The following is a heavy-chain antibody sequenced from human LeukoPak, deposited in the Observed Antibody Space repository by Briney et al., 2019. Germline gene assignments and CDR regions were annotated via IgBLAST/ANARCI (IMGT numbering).Heavy chain of an antibody. D-gene: IGHD1-7*01. V-gene: IGHV3-15*01. Sequence: GGSLRLSCAASGFTFSSYWMTWVRQAPGKGLEWVGRLKTKTDGGTTDYAAPVRGRFTISRDDSKNTLYLHMNSLKTEDTAVYYCTTDNYISLDYWGQGTLVTVSS. CDR2: LKTKTDGGTT. J-gene: IGHJ4*02. CDR3: TTDNYISLDY. CDR1: GFTFSSYW.